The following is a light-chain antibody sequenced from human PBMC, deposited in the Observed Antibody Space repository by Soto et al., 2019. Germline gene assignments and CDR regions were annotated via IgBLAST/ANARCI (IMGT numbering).Light chain of an antibody. CDR3: QQYNSYPRT. CDR2: DAS. CDR1: QSISSW. J-gene: IGKJ1*01. V-gene: IGKV1-5*01. Sequence: DIQMTQSPSTLSASVGDRVTITCRASQSISSWLAWYQQKPGKAPKLLIYDASSLESGVPSRFSRSGSGTEFPLTISSLQPDDFATYYCQQYNSYPRTFGQGTKVEIK.